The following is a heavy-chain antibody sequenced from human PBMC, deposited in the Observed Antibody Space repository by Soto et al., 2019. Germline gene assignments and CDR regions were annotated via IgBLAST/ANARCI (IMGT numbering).Heavy chain of an antibody. D-gene: IGHD4-4*01. Sequence: GESLKLSCKGSGYSFTSYWISWVRQMPGKGLEWMGRIDPSDSYTNYSPSFQGHVTISADKSISTAYLQWSSLKASDTAMYYCARVVAVTTYYYYGMDVWDQGTTVTVSS. V-gene: IGHV5-10-1*01. CDR2: IDPSDSYT. CDR1: GYSFTSYW. CDR3: ARVVAVTTYYYYGMDV. J-gene: IGHJ6*02.